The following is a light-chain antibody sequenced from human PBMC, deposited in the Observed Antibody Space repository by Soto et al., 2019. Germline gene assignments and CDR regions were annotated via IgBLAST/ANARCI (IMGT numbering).Light chain of an antibody. J-gene: IGLJ3*02. V-gene: IGLV6-57*01. CDR3: QSYDATNQV. Sequence: LTQPHSVSESPGKTVIISCTRSSGSIASNYMQWYQQRPGSSPTTVIYEDNQRPSGVPDRFSGSIDSSSNSASLTISGLETEDEADYYCQSYDATNQVFGGGTKLTVL. CDR1: SGSIASNY. CDR2: EDN.